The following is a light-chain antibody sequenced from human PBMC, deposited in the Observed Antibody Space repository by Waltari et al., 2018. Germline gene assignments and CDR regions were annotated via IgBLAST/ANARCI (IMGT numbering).Light chain of an antibody. CDR3: SQYTRRGGRL. CDR1: SSKVGGYDD. Sequence: QSVLTQPVAVSGSLGQSITISGTGKSSKVGGYDDVSWYQQHPNKAPRIKLDCVKNRPSGLAARFSASKSCKTASLTISGPQSDAESHYYCSQYTRRGGRLFRSGTKVPVL. J-gene: IGLJ6*01. V-gene: IGLV2-14*03. CDR2: CVK.